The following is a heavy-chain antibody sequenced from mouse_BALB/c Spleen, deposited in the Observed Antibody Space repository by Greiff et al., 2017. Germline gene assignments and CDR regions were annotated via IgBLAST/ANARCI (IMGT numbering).Heavy chain of an antibody. CDR2: ISRGSSTI. CDR1: GFTFSSFG. CDR3: ARSTMITTWAMDY. V-gene: IGHV5-17*02. Sequence: EVMLVESGGGLVQPGGSRKLSCAASGFTFSSFGMHWVRQAPEKGLEWVAYISRGSSTIYYADTVKGRFTISRDNPKNTLFLQMTSLRSEDTAMYYCARSTMITTWAMDYWGQGTSVTVSS. D-gene: IGHD2-4*01. J-gene: IGHJ4*01.